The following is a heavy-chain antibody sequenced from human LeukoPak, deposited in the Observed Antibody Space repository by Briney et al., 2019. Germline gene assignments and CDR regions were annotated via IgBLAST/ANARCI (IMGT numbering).Heavy chain of an antibody. J-gene: IGHJ5*02. CDR1: GFTFSSXA. CDR3: TAYNWNVERLIDL. V-gene: IGHV3-23*01. Sequence: GGXXXLXXAASGFTFSSXAXXWXRXXXXKXXXXXSAISGSGGSTYYADSVKGRFTVSRDNSKNTLYLQMNSLRPEDMATYFCTAYNWNVERLIDLWGQGTLVTVSS. CDR2: ISGSGGST. D-gene: IGHD1-1*01.